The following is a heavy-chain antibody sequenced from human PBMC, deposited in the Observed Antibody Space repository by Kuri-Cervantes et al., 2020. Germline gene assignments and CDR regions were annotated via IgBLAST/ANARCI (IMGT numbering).Heavy chain of an antibody. J-gene: IGHJ4*02. Sequence: SETLSLTCTVSGGSISSSSYYWGWIRQPPGKGLEWIGSIYYSGSTYYNPSLKSRVTISVDTSKNQFSLKLSSVTAADTAVYYCARQISGSPGPFDYWGQGTLVTVSS. CDR3: ARQISGSPGPFDY. CDR1: GGSISSSSYY. V-gene: IGHV4-39*01. CDR2: IYYSGST. D-gene: IGHD1-26*01.